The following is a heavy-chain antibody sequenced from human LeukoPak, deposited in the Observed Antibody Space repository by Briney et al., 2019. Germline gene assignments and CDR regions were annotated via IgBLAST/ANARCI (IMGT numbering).Heavy chain of an antibody. CDR3: ARHLNTLNTGSFDS. J-gene: IGHJ4*02. CDR2: VYPVDSEI. CDR1: GYYFDYYW. Sequence: GESLKISCKASGYYFDYYWIGWVRQVPGKGLEWMGIVYPVDSEIKYSPTFRGHVTLSVGKSLTTAYLQWTSLKASDTGVYYCARHLNTLNTGSFDSWGQGTLVTVSS. V-gene: IGHV5-51*01. D-gene: IGHD1-14*01.